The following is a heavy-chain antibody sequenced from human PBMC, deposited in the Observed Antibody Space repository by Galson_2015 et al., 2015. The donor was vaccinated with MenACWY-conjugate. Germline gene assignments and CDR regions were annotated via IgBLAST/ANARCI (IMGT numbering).Heavy chain of an antibody. CDR1: GFIFSDYW. Sequence: SLRLSCAASGFIFSDYWMTWVRQAPGKGLEWVANIKQDGSEKYYVDSVKGRFSISRDNARKSLYLQMNSLRDEDTAVYYCARPLREVRMEPDYWGQGTPVTVSS. V-gene: IGHV3-7*03. D-gene: IGHD1-26*01. CDR2: IKQDGSEK. J-gene: IGHJ4*02. CDR3: ARPLREVRMEPDY.